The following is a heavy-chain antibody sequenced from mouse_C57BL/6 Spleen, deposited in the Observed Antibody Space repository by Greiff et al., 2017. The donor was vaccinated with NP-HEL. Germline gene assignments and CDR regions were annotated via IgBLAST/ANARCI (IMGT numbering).Heavy chain of an antibody. J-gene: IGHJ4*01. CDR1: GFTFSSYA. CDR2: ISDGGSYT. CDR3: ARDRGYGSSFYAVDY. Sequence: EVKLMESGGGLVKPGGSLKLSCAASGFTFSSYAMSWVRQTPEKRLEWVATISDGGSYTYYPDNVKGRFTISRDNAKNNLYLQMSHLKSEDTAMYYCARDRGYGSSFYAVDYWGQGTSVTVSS. V-gene: IGHV5-4*01. D-gene: IGHD1-1*01.